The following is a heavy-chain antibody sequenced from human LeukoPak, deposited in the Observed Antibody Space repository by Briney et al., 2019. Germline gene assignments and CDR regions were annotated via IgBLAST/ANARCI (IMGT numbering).Heavy chain of an antibody. CDR3: AKKSTWYEN. CDR2: ISGSGDSI. D-gene: IGHD2/OR15-2a*01. V-gene: IGHV3-23*01. J-gene: IGHJ4*02. Sequence: GGSLRLSCAASGFTFNSHAMSWFRQAPGEGLEWVSYISGSGDSIYYRDSVRGRFTISRDSSKKTLYLQMNSLRAEDTAVYYCAKKSTWYENWGQGVLVTVSA. CDR1: GFTFNSHA.